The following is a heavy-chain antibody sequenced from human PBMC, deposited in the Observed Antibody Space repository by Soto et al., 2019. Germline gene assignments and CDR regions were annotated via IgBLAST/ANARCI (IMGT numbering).Heavy chain of an antibody. V-gene: IGHV3-33*01. CDR2: IWYDGSNK. D-gene: IGHD5-12*01. Sequence: GGSLRLSCAASGFTFSSYGMHWVRQAPGKGLEWVAVIWYDGSNKYYADSVKGRFTISRDNSKNTLYLQMNSLRAEDTAVYYCARDRSGYVGEPDAFDIWGQGTMVTVSS. CDR3: ARDRSGYVGEPDAFDI. J-gene: IGHJ3*02. CDR1: GFTFSSYG.